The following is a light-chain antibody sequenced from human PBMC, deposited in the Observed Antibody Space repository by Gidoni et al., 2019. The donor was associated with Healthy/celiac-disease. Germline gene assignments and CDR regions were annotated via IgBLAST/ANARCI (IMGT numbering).Light chain of an antibody. J-gene: IGKJ4*01. V-gene: IGKV1-5*03. Sequence: DIQMTQSPSTRSASVGDRVTITCRASQSISSWLAWYQQKPGKAPKLLIYKAASLESGVPSRFSGSGSGTEFTLTSSSLQPDDFATDYCQQYKSYPLTFGGXTKVESK. CDR2: KAA. CDR3: QQYKSYPLT. CDR1: QSISSW.